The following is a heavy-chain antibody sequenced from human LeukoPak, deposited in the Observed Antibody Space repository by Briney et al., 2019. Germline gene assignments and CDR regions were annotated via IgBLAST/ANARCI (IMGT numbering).Heavy chain of an antibody. CDR3: ARESPQYYDFWSGYRDYYYYMDV. Sequence: ASVKVSCKASGYTFTSYGISWVRQAPGQGLEWMGWISAYNGNTNYAQKLQGRVTMTTDTSTSTAYMELRSLRSDDTAVYYCARESPQYYDFWSGYRDYYYYMDVWGKGTTVTVSS. CDR1: GYTFTSYG. J-gene: IGHJ6*03. D-gene: IGHD3-3*01. CDR2: ISAYNGNT. V-gene: IGHV1-18*01.